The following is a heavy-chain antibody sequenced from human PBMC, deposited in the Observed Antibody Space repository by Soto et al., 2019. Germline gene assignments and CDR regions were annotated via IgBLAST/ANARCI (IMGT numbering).Heavy chain of an antibody. CDR1: GFTFSYYT. Sequence: GGSLRLSCAASGFTFSYYTMNWVRQAPGKGLEWVSYISGSSHTIYYADSVKGRFTISRDNAKNSLYLQMNSLRDEDTAVYYCARPQTYDFWRAFDSWGQGTPVTVSS. CDR2: ISGSSHTI. V-gene: IGHV3-48*02. CDR3: ARPQTYDFWRAFDS. D-gene: IGHD3-3*01. J-gene: IGHJ4*02.